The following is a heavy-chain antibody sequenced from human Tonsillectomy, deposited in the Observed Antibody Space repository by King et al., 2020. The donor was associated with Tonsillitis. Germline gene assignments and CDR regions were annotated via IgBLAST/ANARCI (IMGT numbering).Heavy chain of an antibody. CDR3: ARVPRRQDIVAPIGV. Sequence: VQLVESGGGLVKPGGSLRLSCAASGFTFSSYSMNWVRQAPGKGLEWVSSISSSSSFIYYADSVKGRFTISRDNAKNSLYLQMNSLRAEDTAVYYCARVPRRQDIVAPIGVWGQGTTVTVSS. J-gene: IGHJ6*02. CDR1: GFTFSSYS. D-gene: IGHD2-15*01. CDR2: ISSSSSFI. V-gene: IGHV3-21*01.